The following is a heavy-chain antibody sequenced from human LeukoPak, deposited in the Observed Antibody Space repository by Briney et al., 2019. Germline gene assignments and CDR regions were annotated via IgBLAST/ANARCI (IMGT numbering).Heavy chain of an antibody. D-gene: IGHD1-26*01. CDR3: AKGRYKGELLDS. Sequence: PGGSLRLSCEASGFIFSSYWMGWVRQVPGKGLEWVSALTGSGGTTFYADSVKGRFTISRDNSKNMLYLEMNSLRAEDTAVYYCAKGRYKGELLDSWGQGTLVTVSS. CDR2: LTGSGGTT. CDR1: GFIFSSYW. J-gene: IGHJ4*02. V-gene: IGHV3-23*01.